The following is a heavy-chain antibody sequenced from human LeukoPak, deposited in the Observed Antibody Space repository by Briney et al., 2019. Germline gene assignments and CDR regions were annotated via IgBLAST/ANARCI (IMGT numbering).Heavy chain of an antibody. CDR1: GGSISSSYYY. CDR3: ASLRYSSSWYLDY. Sequence: SGTLSLTCTVSGGSISSSYYYWGWIRQPPGKGLEWIGSIYYSGSTYYNPSLKSRVTMSVDTSKNQFSLKLGSVTAADTAVYYCASLRYSSSWYLDYWGQGTLVTVSS. D-gene: IGHD6-13*01. J-gene: IGHJ4*02. V-gene: IGHV4-39*07. CDR2: IYYSGST.